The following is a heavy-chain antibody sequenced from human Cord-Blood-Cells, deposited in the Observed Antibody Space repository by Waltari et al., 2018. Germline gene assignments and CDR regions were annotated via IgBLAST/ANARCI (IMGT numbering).Heavy chain of an antibody. Sequence: QVQLQESGPGLVKPSETLSLTCTVPGYSISSGSYWGSIRQPPWKGLEWIGSIYHSGSTYYNPSLKSRVTISVDTSKNQFSLKLSSVTAADTAVYYCARDKYSSSSFAFDIWGQGTMVTVSS. CDR2: IYHSGST. CDR1: GYSISSGSY. V-gene: IGHV4-38-2*02. CDR3: ARDKYSSSSFAFDI. D-gene: IGHD6-6*01. J-gene: IGHJ3*02.